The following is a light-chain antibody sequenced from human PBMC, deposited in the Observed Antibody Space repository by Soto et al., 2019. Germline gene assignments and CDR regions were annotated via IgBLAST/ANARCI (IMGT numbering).Light chain of an antibody. CDR1: SSDVGSFDS. CDR3: SSFTTSSTLV. CDR2: DVS. V-gene: IGLV2-14*01. J-gene: IGLJ1*01. Sequence: QSVLTQPASVSVSPGQPITISCTGTSSDVGSFDSVAWYQHNPGKAPNLMIYDVSNRPSGVSSRFSGSKSGNTASLSISGLQTEDEANYYCSSFTTSSTLVFGTGTKVTVL.